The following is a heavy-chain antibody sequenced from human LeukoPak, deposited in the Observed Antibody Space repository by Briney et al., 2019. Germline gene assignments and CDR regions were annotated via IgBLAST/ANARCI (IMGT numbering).Heavy chain of an antibody. V-gene: IGHV3-48*03. J-gene: IGHJ4*02. CDR1: GFDFNIYE. Sequence: GGSLRLSCAASGFDFNIYEMNWVRQAPGKGLEWVSYISADGATIFYADSVKGRFTISRDNLKSSLFLQMSSLRAEDTAVYYCAGSRYPEPQDLNYWGQGTLVIVS. D-gene: IGHD3-10*01. CDR2: ISADGATI. CDR3: AGSRYPEPQDLNY.